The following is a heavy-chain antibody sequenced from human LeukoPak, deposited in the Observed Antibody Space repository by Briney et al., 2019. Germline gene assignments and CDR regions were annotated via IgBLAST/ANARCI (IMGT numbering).Heavy chain of an antibody. Sequence: PGGSLRLSCAASEFTFSSYSMNWVRQAPGKGLEWVSYISSSSSTIYYADSVKGRFTISRDNAKNSLYLQMNSLRAEDTAVYYCAGFERGYAYDYWGQGTLVTVSS. J-gene: IGHJ4*02. CDR3: AGFERGYAYDY. V-gene: IGHV3-48*01. D-gene: IGHD3-16*01. CDR1: EFTFSSYS. CDR2: ISSSSSTI.